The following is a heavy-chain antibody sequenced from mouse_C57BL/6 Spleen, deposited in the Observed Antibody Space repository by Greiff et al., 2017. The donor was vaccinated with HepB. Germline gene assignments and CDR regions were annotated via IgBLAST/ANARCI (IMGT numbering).Heavy chain of an antibody. J-gene: IGHJ2*01. CDR2: ISYDGSN. V-gene: IGHV3-6*01. CDR3: ARDPHYDGTYVGYFDY. CDR1: GYSITSGYY. Sequence: EVKLMESGPGLVKPSQSLSLTCSVTGYSITSGYYWNWIRQFPGNKLEWMGYISYDGSNNYNPSLKNRISITRDTSKNQFFLKLNSVTTEDTATYYCARDPHYDGTYVGYFDYWGQGTTLTVSS. D-gene: IGHD2-3*01.